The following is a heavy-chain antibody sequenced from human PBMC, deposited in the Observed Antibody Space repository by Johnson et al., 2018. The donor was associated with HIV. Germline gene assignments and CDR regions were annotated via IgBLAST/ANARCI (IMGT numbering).Heavy chain of an antibody. V-gene: IGHV3-23*04. CDR1: GFTFDDYG. J-gene: IGHJ3*02. D-gene: IGHD3-10*01. CDR2: ISGSGGST. CDR3: ARDRGSAFDI. Sequence: MQLVESGGGVVQPERSLRLSCAASGFTFDDYGMNWVRQAPGKGLEWVSAISGSGGSTYYADSVKGRFTSSRDNSKHTLYPQMNSLRAGDTAVYYCARDRGSAFDIWGQGTMVTVSS.